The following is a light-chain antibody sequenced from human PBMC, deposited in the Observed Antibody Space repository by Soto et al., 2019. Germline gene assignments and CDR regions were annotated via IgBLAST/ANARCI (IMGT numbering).Light chain of an antibody. Sequence: QSVLTQPASVSASPGQSITISCTGTSSDVGGYNYVSWYQQHPGKVPKLMIYEVSNRPSGVSNRFSGSKSGDTASLTISGLQAEDEADYYCSSYTSRTTLIFGGGTQLTVL. CDR3: SSYTSRTTLI. CDR2: EVS. V-gene: IGLV2-14*01. J-gene: IGLJ2*01. CDR1: SSDVGGYNY.